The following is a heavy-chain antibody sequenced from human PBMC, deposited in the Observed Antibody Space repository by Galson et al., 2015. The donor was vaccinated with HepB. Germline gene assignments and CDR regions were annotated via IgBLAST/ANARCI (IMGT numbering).Heavy chain of an antibody. V-gene: IGHV3-7*01. CDR1: GFTFSSYW. D-gene: IGHD3-10*01. J-gene: IGHJ3*02. CDR2: MNEDGSEK. Sequence: SLRLSCAASGFTFSSYWMTWVRQAPEKGLDWVASMNEDGSEKQYVDSVKGPFTISRDNAKNSLYLQMNSLRPEDTAVYYCARYYPGNPFDIWGQGTKVTVSS. CDR3: ARYYPGNPFDI.